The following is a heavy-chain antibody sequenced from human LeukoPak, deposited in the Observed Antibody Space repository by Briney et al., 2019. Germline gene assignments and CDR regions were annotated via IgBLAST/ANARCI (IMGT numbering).Heavy chain of an antibody. V-gene: IGHV3-30-3*01. Sequence: GRSLRLSCAASGFTFSSYAMHWVRQAPGKGLEWVAVISYDGSNKYYADCVKGRFTISRDNSKNTLYLQMNSLRAEDTAVYYCARDLQSMVSGDLIFWGQGTMVTVSS. D-gene: IGHD2-21*01. CDR2: ISYDGSNK. CDR1: GFTFSSYA. CDR3: ARDLQSMVSGDLIF. J-gene: IGHJ3*01.